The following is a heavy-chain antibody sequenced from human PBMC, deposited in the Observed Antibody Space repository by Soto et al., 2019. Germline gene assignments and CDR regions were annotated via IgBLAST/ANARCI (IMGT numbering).Heavy chain of an antibody. D-gene: IGHD3-3*01. CDR2: INAGNGNT. Sequence: GASVKVSCKACGYTFTSYAMHWVRQAPGQRLEWMGWINAGNGNTKYSQKFQGRVTITRDTSASIAYMELSSLRSEDTAVYYCARGGLTIFGVVIIKNWFAPWGQGTLVTVSS. CDR1: GYTFTSYA. J-gene: IGHJ5*02. CDR3: ARGGLTIFGVVIIKNWFAP. V-gene: IGHV1-3*01.